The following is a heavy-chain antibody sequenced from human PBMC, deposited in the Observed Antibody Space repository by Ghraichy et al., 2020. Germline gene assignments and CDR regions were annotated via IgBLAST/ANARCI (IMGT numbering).Heavy chain of an antibody. CDR3: AREGHSGYDLRFDY. CDR2: ISSSSTI. V-gene: IGHV3-48*02. D-gene: IGHD5-12*01. J-gene: IGHJ4*02. CDR1: GFTFSSYS. Sequence: GGSLRLSCAASGFTFSSYSMNWVRQAPGKGLEWVSYISSSSTIYYADSVKGRFTISRDNAKNSLYLQMNSLRNEDTAVYYCAREGHSGYDLRFDYWGQGTLVTVSS.